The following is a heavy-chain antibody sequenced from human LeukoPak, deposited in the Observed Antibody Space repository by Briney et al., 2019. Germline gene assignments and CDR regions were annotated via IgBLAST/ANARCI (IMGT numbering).Heavy chain of an antibody. J-gene: IGHJ4*02. CDR1: GFTFSSYW. V-gene: IGHV3-74*01. CDR2: INSDGSTT. Sequence: PGGSLRLSCAASGFTFSSYWMHWVRQAPGKGLVWVSHINSDGSTTNYADSVKGRFTISRDNAKNTLYLQMNSLRGDDTAVYYCGRSEYYFRYWGQGTLVTVSS. CDR3: GRSEYYFRY.